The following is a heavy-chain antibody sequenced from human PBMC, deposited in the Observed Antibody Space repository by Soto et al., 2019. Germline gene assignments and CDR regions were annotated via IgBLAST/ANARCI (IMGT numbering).Heavy chain of an antibody. D-gene: IGHD2-15*01. CDR1: GFTFTSSA. CDR3: AAGEEAYCSGGSCYFGAFDI. V-gene: IGHV1-58*01. CDR2: IVVGSGNT. Sequence: SVKVSCKASGFTFTSSAVQWVRQARGQRLEWIGWIVVGSGNTNYAQKFQERVTITRDMSTSTAYMELSSLRYEDTAVYYCAAGEEAYCSGGSCYFGAFDIWG. J-gene: IGHJ3*02.